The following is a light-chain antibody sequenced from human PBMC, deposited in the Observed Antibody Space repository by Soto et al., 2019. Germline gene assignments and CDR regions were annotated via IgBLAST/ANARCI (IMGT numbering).Light chain of an antibody. Sequence: DIQMTQSPSSVSASVGDRVTITCRASQDIITYLAWYQQKPGKAPRLLIFAASSLQSGVPFRFSGSGSGTDFTLTISSLQPDDFATYYCQQYNGYYSFGQGTKVDIK. V-gene: IGKV1D-16*01. J-gene: IGKJ2*03. CDR2: AAS. CDR3: QQYNGYYS. CDR1: QDIITY.